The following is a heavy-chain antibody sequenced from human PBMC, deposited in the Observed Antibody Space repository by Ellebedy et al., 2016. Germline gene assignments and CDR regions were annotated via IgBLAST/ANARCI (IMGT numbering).Heavy chain of an antibody. CDR2: INSDGSST. D-gene: IGHD3-16*01. CDR3: VRDRGGLHYFDY. V-gene: IGHV3-74*01. Sequence: GGSLRLXXAASGFTFSSYWMHWVRQAPGKGLVWVSRINSDGSSTSYADSVKGRFTFSRDNSKNTLYLQMNSLRVEDTAVYYCVRDRGGLHYFDYWGQGALVTVSS. J-gene: IGHJ4*02. CDR1: GFTFSSYW.